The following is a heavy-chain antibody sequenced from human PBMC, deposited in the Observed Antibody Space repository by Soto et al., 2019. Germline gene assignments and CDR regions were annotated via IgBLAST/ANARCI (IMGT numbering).Heavy chain of an antibody. V-gene: IGHV4-34*01. CDR3: ARTYSSSWAPFDF. CDR2: INHSGST. Sequence: QVQLQQWGAGLLKPSETLSLTCAVYGGSFSGYYWSWIRQPPGKGLEWIGEINHSGSTNYNPSLKSRVTISVDTPTNQFSLKLSSVTAADTAVYYCARTYSSSWAPFDFWGQGTLVTVSS. J-gene: IGHJ4*02. D-gene: IGHD6-13*01. CDR1: GGSFSGYY.